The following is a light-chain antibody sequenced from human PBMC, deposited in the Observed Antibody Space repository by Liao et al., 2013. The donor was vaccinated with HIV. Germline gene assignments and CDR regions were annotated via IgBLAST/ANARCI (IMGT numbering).Light chain of an antibody. CDR3: QAWDSSTGDVG. Sequence: SYELTQPPSVSVSAGQTASITCSGNKLGDKYVSWYQQKSGQSPVLVIYQDSMRPSGIPGRFFGYNSGKTATLTISGTQAIDEADYYCQAWDSSTGDVGFGGGTKLTVL. CDR1: KLGDKY. V-gene: IGLV3-1*01. CDR2: QDS. J-gene: IGLJ2*01.